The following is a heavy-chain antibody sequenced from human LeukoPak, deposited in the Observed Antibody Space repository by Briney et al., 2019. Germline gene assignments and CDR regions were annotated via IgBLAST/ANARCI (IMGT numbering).Heavy chain of an antibody. CDR3: ATSGSGWPPNAFDI. CDR2: FDPEDGET. V-gene: IGHV1-24*01. CDR1: GYTLTELS. D-gene: IGHD6-19*01. Sequence: ASVKVSCKVSGYTLTELSMHWLRQAPGKGLEWMGGFDPEDGETIYAQKFQGRVTMTEDTSTDTAYMELSSLRSEDTAVYYCATSGSGWPPNAFDIWGQGTMVTVSS. J-gene: IGHJ3*02.